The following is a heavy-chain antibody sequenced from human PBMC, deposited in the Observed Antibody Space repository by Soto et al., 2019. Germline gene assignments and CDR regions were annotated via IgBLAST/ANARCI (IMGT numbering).Heavy chain of an antibody. J-gene: IGHJ6*02. V-gene: IGHV3-30-3*01. D-gene: IGHD6-13*01. Sequence: GGSLRLSCAASGFTFSSYAMHWVRQAPGKGLEWVAVISYDGSNKYYTDSVKGRFTISRDNSKNTLYLQMNSLRAEDTAVYYCAREPAYSSSWYSEVYYYYGMDVWGQGTTVTVSS. CDR1: GFTFSSYA. CDR3: AREPAYSSSWYSEVYYYYGMDV. CDR2: ISYDGSNK.